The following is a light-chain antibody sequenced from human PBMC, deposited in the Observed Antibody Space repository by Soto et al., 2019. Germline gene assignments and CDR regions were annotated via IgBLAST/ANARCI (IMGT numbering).Light chain of an antibody. V-gene: IGLV2-23*01. J-gene: IGLJ1*01. CDR1: SGYVGTYSL. Sequence: QSALAQPASVSGSPGQSITISCTGASGYVGTYSLVSWYQQHPGKAPKVVIYEGHKRPSGVPDRFSGSTSVNTASLTISGLQTDDEADYYCAAWDDSLNGRVFGTGTKLTVL. CDR3: AAWDDSLNGRV. CDR2: EGH.